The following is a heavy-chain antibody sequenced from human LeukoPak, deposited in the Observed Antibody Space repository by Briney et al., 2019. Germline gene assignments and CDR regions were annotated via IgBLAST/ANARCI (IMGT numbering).Heavy chain of an antibody. V-gene: IGHV3-9*01. CDR2: ISWNSGSI. CDR3: AKDIRGSDYYGMDV. D-gene: IGHD3-16*01. CDR1: GFTFDDYA. Sequence: ARSLRLSCAASGFTFDDYAMHWVRQAPGKGLEWVSGISWNSGSIGYADSVKGRFTISRDNAKNSLYLQMNSLRAEDTALYYCAKDIRGSDYYGMDVWGQGTTVTVSS. J-gene: IGHJ6*02.